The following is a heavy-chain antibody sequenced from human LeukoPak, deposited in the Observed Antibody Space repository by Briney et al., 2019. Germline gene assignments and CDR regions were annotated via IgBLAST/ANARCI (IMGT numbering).Heavy chain of an antibody. CDR3: ARGHPMAGRSVSRYYYYYYMDV. D-gene: IGHD2-2*01. J-gene: IGHJ6*03. Sequence: SETLSLTCAVYGESLSSNYWTWIRQPRGKGLEWIGEINHRGIPNYNPSLKSRLTISGDTSKNLFSLNLTSVTATDTAVYLCARGHPMAGRSVSRYYYYYYMDVWGNGTTVTVSS. CDR2: INHRGIP. V-gene: IGHV4-34*01. CDR1: GESLSSNY.